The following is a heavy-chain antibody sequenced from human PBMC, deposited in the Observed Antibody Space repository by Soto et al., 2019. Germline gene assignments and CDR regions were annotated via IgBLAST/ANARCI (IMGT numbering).Heavy chain of an antibody. CDR3: ARGYYYDSSKYYGMDV. D-gene: IGHD3-22*01. CDR2: INPNSGGT. J-gene: IGHJ6*02. V-gene: IGHV1-2*04. Sequence: ALVKVSCKASGYTFTGYYMHWVRQAPGQGLEWMGWINPNSGGTNYAQKFQGWVTMTRDTSISTAYMELSRLRSDDTAVYYCARGYYYDSSKYYGMDVWGQGTTVTVSS. CDR1: GYTFTGYY.